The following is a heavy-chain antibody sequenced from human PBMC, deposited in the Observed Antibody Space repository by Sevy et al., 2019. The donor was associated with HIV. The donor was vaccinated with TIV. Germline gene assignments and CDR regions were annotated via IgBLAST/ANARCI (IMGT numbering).Heavy chain of an antibody. CDR2: IYYSGST. CDR1: GGSISSSSYY. Sequence: ETLSLTCTVSGGSISSSSYYWGWIRQPPGKGLEWIGSIYYSGSTYYNPSLKSRVTISVDTSKNQFSLKLSSVTAADPAVYYCARHARDFGVVISFTKYYYYMDVWGKGTTVTVSS. CDR3: ARHARDFGVVISFTKYYYYMDV. J-gene: IGHJ6*03. V-gene: IGHV4-39*01. D-gene: IGHD3-3*01.